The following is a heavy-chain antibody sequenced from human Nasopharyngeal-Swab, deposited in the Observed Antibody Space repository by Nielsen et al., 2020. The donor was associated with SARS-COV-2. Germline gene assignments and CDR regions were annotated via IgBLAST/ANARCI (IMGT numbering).Heavy chain of an antibody. CDR3: VREAYDNTRGFDP. CDR2: LSIDGSNYA. D-gene: IGHD3-9*01. Sequence: GESLKISCVGSGITFSRSVIQWVRQAPGKGLEWVAVLSIDGSNYAQYADSVKGRFSISRDTSENTLHLQLNSLRDEDTAVYYCVREAYDNTRGFDPWGQGTLVTVSS. V-gene: IGHV3-30-3*01. J-gene: IGHJ5*02. CDR1: GITFSRSV.